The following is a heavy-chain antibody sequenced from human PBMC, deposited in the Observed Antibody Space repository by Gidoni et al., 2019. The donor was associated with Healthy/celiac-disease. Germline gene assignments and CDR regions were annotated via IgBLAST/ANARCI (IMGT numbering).Heavy chain of an antibody. D-gene: IGHD2-15*01. J-gene: IGHJ4*02. CDR1: GFPFSSYA. CDR3: AKDLVVVVAATYFDY. CDR2: ISGSGGST. V-gene: IGHV3-23*01. Sequence: EVQLLESGGGLVQPGGSLRLSCAASGFPFSSYAMSWVRQAPGKGLEWVSAISGSGGSTYYADSVKGRFTISRDNSKNTLYLQMNSLRAEDTAVYYCAKDLVVVVAATYFDYWGQGTLVTVSS.